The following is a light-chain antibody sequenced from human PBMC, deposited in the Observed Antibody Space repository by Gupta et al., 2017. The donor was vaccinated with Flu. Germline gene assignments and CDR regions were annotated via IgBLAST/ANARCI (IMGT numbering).Light chain of an antibody. CDR1: QSVSTY. J-gene: IGKJ2*01. Sequence: EIELTQSPATLSLSPGERATLSCRASQSVSTYLAWYQKKPGQAPRLLIYDVSNRATGIPARFSGSGSGTDFTLTISSLEPEDFAVYYCQKRSNWPPYTFGQWTRLEIK. V-gene: IGKV3-11*01. CDR3: QKRSNWPPYT. CDR2: DVS.